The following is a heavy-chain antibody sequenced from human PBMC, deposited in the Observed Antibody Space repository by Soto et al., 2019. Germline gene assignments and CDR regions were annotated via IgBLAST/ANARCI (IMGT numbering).Heavy chain of an antibody. CDR3: AAPQRRFLEWFFIPFDY. D-gene: IGHD3-3*01. V-gene: IGHV3-23*01. CDR1: GFTFSSYA. J-gene: IGHJ4*02. CDR2: ISGSGGST. Sequence: PGGSLRLSCAASGFTFSSYAMSWVRQAPGKGLEWVSAISGSGGSTYYADSVKGRFTISRDNSKNTLYLQMNSLRAEDTAVYYCAAPQRRFLEWFFIPFDYWGQGTLVTVSS.